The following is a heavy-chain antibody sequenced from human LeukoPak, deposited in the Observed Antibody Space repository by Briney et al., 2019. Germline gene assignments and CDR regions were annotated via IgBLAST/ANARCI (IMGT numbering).Heavy chain of an antibody. CDR2: INPSGGST. J-gene: IGHJ4*02. V-gene: IGHV1-46*01. D-gene: IGHD3-22*01. CDR1: GYTFTSYY. Sequence: ASVKVSCTASGYTFTSYYMHWVRQAPGQGLEWMGIINPSGGSTSYAQKFQGRVTMTRDTSTSTVYMELSSLRSEDTAVYYCASYPSGDSNYDSRSFVTWGQGTLVTVSS. CDR3: ASYPSGDSNYDSRSFVT.